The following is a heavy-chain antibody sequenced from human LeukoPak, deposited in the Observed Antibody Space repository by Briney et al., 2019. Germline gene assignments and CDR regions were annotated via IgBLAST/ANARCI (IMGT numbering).Heavy chain of an antibody. D-gene: IGHD3-22*01. CDR2: INPGGCST. CDR3: ARDRSPTYYDSSGYYY. CDR1: RYTFTSYY. V-gene: IGHV1-46*01. J-gene: IGHJ4*02. Sequence: ASVKVSCKASRYTFTSYYMHWVRQAPGHGLEWMGIINPGGCSTSYAQKFPGRFTITMNRSTSTVYMQQSSLRSEDTAVYYCARDRSPTYYDSSGYYYWGQGTLVTVSS.